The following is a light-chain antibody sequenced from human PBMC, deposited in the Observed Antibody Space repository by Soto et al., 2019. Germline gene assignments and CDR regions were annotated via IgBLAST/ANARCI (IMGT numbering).Light chain of an antibody. V-gene: IGLV2-14*01. CDR3: SSYTTSSNYV. J-gene: IGLJ1*01. CDR1: SSDVGGYNY. CDR2: EVS. Sequence: QSFLTQPASVSASPGQSITISCTGTSSDVGGYNYVSWYQQHPGKVPKLMIYEVSNRLSGVSHRFYGSKSGNTAYLTISGLQAEEEADYYCSSYTTSSNYVFGTGTKVTV.